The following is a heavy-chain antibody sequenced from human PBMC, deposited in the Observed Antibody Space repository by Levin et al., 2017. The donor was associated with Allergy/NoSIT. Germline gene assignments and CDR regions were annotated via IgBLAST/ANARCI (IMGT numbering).Heavy chain of an antibody. D-gene: IGHD3-10*01. V-gene: IGHV4-59*01. CDR3: ARGYYGSGSYYNPLYYYYGMDV. CDR2: IYYSGST. Sequence: SETLSLTCTVSGGSISSYYWSWIRQPPGKGLEWIGYIYYSGSTNYNPSLKSRVTISVDTSKNQFSLKLSSVTAADTAVYYCARGYYGSGSYYNPLYYYYGMDVWGQGTTVTVSS. CDR1: GGSISSYY. J-gene: IGHJ6*02.